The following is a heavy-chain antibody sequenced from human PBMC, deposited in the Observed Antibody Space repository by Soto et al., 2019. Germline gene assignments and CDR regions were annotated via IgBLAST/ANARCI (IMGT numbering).Heavy chain of an antibody. D-gene: IGHD4-17*01. J-gene: IGHJ4*02. Sequence: EVQLVESGGGLVQPRGSLRLSCAASGFTFSSYWMHWVRQAPGKGLVWVSRINSDGSSIKYADSVKGRFTISRDNAKNTLYLQMNSLRAEDTAVYFCARVAGDLREYDYWGQGTLVTVSS. CDR3: ARVAGDLREYDY. CDR2: INSDGSSI. CDR1: GFTFSSYW. V-gene: IGHV3-74*03.